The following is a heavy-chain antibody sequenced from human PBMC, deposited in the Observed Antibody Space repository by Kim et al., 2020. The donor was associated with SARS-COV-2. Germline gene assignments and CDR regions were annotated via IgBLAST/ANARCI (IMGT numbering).Heavy chain of an antibody. CDR2: ISYDGSNK. D-gene: IGHD3-10*01. Sequence: GGSLRLSCAASGFTFSSYGMHWVRQAPGKGLEWVAVISYDGSNKYYADSVKGRFTISRDNSKNTLYLQMNSLRAEDTAVYYCAKDGEYWGQGTLVTVSS. J-gene: IGHJ4*02. CDR1: GFTFSSYG. V-gene: IGHV3-30*18. CDR3: AKDGEY.